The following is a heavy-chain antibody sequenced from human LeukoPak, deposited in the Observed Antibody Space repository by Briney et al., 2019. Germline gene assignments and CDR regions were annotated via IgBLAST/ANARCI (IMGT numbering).Heavy chain of an antibody. Sequence: GGSLRLSCAVSGITLSNDGMSWVRQAPGKGLEWVAGLSGSAGGTNYADPVKGRFTISRDNAKNTLYLQMSSLRAEDTAVYFCARRGFVIRSLLLVGFHKEAYYFDYWGQGALVTVSS. V-gene: IGHV3-23*01. CDR1: GITLSNDG. J-gene: IGHJ4*02. CDR2: LSGSAGGT. CDR3: ARRGFVIRSLLLVGFHKEAYYFDY. D-gene: IGHD2-21*01.